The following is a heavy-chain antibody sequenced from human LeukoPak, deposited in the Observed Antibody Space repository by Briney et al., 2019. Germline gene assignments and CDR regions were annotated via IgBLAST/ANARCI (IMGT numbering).Heavy chain of an antibody. Sequence: PAQTVSLTCAVSGVSISTGGYYWSGIRQHPGKGLEWIAYIYYTGSTYYNPSIESRVTISVDTSKNQFSLKLTSVTAADTAVYYCARLFMVRETHLYYFDYWGQGALVSVSS. CDR3: ARLFMVRETHLYYFDY. CDR1: GVSISTGGYY. D-gene: IGHD3-10*01. CDR2: IYYTGST. V-gene: IGHV4-31*11. J-gene: IGHJ4*02.